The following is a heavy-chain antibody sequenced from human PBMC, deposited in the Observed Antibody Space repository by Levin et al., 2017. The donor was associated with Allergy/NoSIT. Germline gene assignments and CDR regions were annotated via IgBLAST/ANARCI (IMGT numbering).Heavy chain of an antibody. CDR3: ARYSSSWYGNWYFDL. J-gene: IGHJ2*01. Sequence: SSETLSLTCTVSGGSISSYYWSWIRQPPGKGLEWIGYIYYSGSTNYNPSLKSRVTISVDTSKNQFSLKLSSVTAADTAVYYCARYSSSWYGNWYFDLWGRGTLVTVSS. D-gene: IGHD6-13*01. V-gene: IGHV4-59*08. CDR2: IYYSGST. CDR1: GGSISSYY.